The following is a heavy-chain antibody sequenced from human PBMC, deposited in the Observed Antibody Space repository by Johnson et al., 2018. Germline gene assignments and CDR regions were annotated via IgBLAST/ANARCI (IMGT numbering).Heavy chain of an antibody. Sequence: QVQLQESGPGLVKPSENLSLTCTVSGDSIGNHYWNWIRQTPGKGLEWIGHIYSAGTTNYNPSLTSRVTIPRDTSKNQFFLTLMSVSAADTAVYYCARDVCGADCFLPYHMDVWGQGTTVTVSS. CDR1: GDSIGNHY. J-gene: IGHJ6*03. CDR3: ARDVCGADCFLPYHMDV. D-gene: IGHD2-21*02. CDR2: IYSAGTT. V-gene: IGHV4-59*11.